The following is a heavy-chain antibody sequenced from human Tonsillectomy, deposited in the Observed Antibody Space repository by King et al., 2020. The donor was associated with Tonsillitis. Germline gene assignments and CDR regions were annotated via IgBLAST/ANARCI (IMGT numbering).Heavy chain of an antibody. CDR3: ATLRMSRTTLTDEDY. Sequence: QLVEPGGGLIQPGGSLRLSCAASGFTVSSSFMSWVRQAPGKGLEWVSVIYSDGYTHYADSGKVRFTISRDNSKNILYLQMNSLRAEDTAVYYCATLRMSRTTLTDEDYGGQGTLVTVSS. D-gene: IGHD4-17*01. CDR2: IYSDGYT. J-gene: IGHJ4*02. CDR1: GFTVSSSF. V-gene: IGHV3-53*01.